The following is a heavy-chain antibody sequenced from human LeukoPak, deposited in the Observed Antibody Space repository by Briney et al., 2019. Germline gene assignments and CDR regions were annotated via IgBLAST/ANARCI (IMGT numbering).Heavy chain of an antibody. CDR2: IMPLFNTA. Sequence: SVKVSCRASGGTFSSYSITWVRQAPGQGLEWMGGIMPLFNTANYAQQFQGRVTITTDESTSTAYMELSSLRFEDTAMYYCARVDRYHYYLDVWGKGTTVTVSS. CDR1: GGTFSSYS. J-gene: IGHJ6*03. CDR3: ARVDRYHYYLDV. V-gene: IGHV1-69*05.